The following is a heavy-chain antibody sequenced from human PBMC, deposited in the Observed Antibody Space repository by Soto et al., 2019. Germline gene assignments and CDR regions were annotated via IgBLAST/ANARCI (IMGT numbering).Heavy chain of an antibody. V-gene: IGHV3-30-3*01. CDR2: ISYDGSNK. J-gene: IGHJ4*02. CDR1: GLTFSSYA. D-gene: IGHD3-10*01. Sequence: QVQLVESGGGVVQPGRSLRLSCAASGLTFSSYAMHWVRQAPGKGLEWVAVISYDGSNKYYADSVKGRFTISRDNSKNTLYLQMNSLRAEDTAVYYCARDLRGGVYWGQGTLVSVSS. CDR3: ARDLRGGVY.